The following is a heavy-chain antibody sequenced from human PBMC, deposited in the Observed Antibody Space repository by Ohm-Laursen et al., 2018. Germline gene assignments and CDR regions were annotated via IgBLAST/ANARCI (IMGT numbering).Heavy chain of an antibody. CDR2: ISSGGTI. J-gene: IGHJ4*02. CDR1: GFTFSSYE. D-gene: IGHD2-2*01. CDR3: ARTRSDVPFDY. Sequence: GSLRLSCTASGFTFSSYEVNWVRQAPGKGLEWISYISSGGTIYYADSVKGRFIISRDNAKNSLYLQMNSLRAEDTAVYYCARTRSDVPFDYWGQGTLVTVSS. V-gene: IGHV3-48*03.